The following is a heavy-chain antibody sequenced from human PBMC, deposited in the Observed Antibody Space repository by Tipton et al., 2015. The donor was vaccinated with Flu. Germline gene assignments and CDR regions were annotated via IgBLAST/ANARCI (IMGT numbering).Heavy chain of an antibody. D-gene: IGHD3-10*01. CDR3: ARGSGSGTYVIFDS. Sequence: LSCSVSGDSMSSYYWTWVRQPAGKGLECLGRIYSSGNTYYSPSFKSRLTMSIDTSKKQFSLNLSSVTAADTAVYYCARGSGSGTYVIFDSWGQGTLVTVSS. V-gene: IGHV4-4*07. J-gene: IGHJ4*02. CDR1: GDSMSSYY. CDR2: IYSSGNT.